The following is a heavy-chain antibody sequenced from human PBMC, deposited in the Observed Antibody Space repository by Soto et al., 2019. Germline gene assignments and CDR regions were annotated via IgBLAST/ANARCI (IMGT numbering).Heavy chain of an antibody. CDR1: GGSISSFNYF. V-gene: IGHV4-39*01. CDR2: LYYSGNT. Sequence: ASVTLSLTCTVSGGSISSFNYFWSWIRHSSGKFLEWIGFLYYSGNTYYNPSLQIRVTISLDTSKKQCTLTLRFVTAAYSVVFYCAGGGGSTFTWLAPWGKGTLVPVSS. D-gene: IGHD2-15*01. CDR3: AGGGGSTFTWLAP. J-gene: IGHJ5*02.